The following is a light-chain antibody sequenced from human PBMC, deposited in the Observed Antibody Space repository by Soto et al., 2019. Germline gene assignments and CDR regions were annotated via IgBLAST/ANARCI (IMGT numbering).Light chain of an antibody. V-gene: IGKV1-5*01. CDR2: DAS. Sequence: DLQMTQSPSTLSASVGDRVTITCRASQIIYNWLAWYQQKPGKAPKLLIFDASTLESGVPSRFSGSGSGTDFTLTISSLQPDDFATYYCQQYSDSSGAFGQGTKVDIK. CDR3: QQYSDSSGA. J-gene: IGKJ1*01. CDR1: QIIYNW.